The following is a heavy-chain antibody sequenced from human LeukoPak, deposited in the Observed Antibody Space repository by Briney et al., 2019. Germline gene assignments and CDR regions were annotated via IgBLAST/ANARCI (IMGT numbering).Heavy chain of an antibody. D-gene: IGHD3-22*01. Sequence: SETLSLTCPVYGGSFSGYYWSWIRQPPGKGLEWIGEIDHSGSTNYNPSLKSRVTISVDTSKNQFSLKLSSVTAADTAVYYCARVDYYDSSGPFDYWGQGTLVTVSS. CDR2: IDHSGST. V-gene: IGHV4-34*01. CDR1: GGSFSGYY. J-gene: IGHJ4*02. CDR3: ARVDYYDSSGPFDY.